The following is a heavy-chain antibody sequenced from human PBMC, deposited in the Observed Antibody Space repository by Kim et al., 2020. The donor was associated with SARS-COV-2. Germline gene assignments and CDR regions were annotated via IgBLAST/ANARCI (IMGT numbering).Heavy chain of an antibody. CDR3: ARVARRGTRAFDI. CDR2: IYYSGRT. V-gene: IGHV4-59*01. CDR1: GGSISSYY. J-gene: IGHJ3*02. Sequence: SGTLSLTCTVSGGSISSYYWSWIRQPPGKGLEWIGYIYYSGRTNYNPSLKSRVTISVDTSKNQFSLKLSSVIAADTAVYYCARVARRGTRAFDIWGQAP. D-gene: IGHD3-10*01.